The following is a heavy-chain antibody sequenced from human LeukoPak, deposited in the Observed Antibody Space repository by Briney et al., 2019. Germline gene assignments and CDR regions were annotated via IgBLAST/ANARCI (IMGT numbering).Heavy chain of an antibody. J-gene: IGHJ4*02. Sequence: GGPLRLSCAASGFTVINNYMSWVRQAPGKGLEWVSAISGSGGSTYYADSVKGRFTISRDNSKNTLYLQMNSLRAEDTAVYYCAKDIVVVTAILFDYWGQGTLVTVSS. D-gene: IGHD2-21*02. CDR2: ISGSGGST. CDR3: AKDIVVVTAILFDY. V-gene: IGHV3-23*01. CDR1: GFTVINNY.